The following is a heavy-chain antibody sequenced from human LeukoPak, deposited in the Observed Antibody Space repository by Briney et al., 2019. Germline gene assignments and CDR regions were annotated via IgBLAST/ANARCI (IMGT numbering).Heavy chain of an antibody. J-gene: IGHJ3*02. CDR2: IVGRGDVT. CDR1: GFTFNSYT. Sequence: GGSLRLSCTASGFTFNSYTMSWVRQAQGRGMEWISAIVGRGDVTDHADSVKGRFTVSRDNSRNTLYLQMNSLRAGDTAVYYCARDCTGGTCYDAFDIWGQGTMVTVSS. V-gene: IGHV3-23*01. D-gene: IGHD2-15*01. CDR3: ARDCTGGTCYDAFDI.